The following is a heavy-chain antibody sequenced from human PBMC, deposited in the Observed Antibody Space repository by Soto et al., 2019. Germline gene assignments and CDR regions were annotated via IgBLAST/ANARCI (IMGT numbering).Heavy chain of an antibody. CDR1: GFTFSSYS. V-gene: IGHV3-21*01. J-gene: IGHJ6*03. CDR3: ARPGHYYYDYMDL. CDR2: ISSSSSYI. Sequence: EVQLVESGGGLVKPGGSLRLSCAASGFTFSSYSMNWVRQAPGKGLEWVSSISSSSSYIYYADSVKGRFTISRDNAKNSRYLQTNTLRAADTAVYYCARPGHYYYDYMDLWGKGTTVTVSS.